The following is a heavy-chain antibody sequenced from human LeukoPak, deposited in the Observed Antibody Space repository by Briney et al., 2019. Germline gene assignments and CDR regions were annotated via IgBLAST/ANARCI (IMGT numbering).Heavy chain of an antibody. D-gene: IGHD3-16*01. V-gene: IGHV4-39*01. Sequence: SETLSLTCTVSGGSISSSSYYWGWLRQPPGKGLEWIGTIYYSGSTYYNPSLKSRVTISVDTSKNQFSLKLGSVTAADTAVYYCARLDSIHLITYWGQGTLVTVSS. CDR2: IYYSGST. J-gene: IGHJ4*02. CDR1: GGSISSSSYY. CDR3: ARLDSIHLITY.